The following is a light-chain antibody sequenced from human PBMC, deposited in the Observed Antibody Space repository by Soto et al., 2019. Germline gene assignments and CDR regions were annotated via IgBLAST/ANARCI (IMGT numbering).Light chain of an antibody. CDR3: QQRSNWPPDT. Sequence: EIVLTQSPATLSLSPGERATLSCRASQSVSSYLAWYQQKPCQAPRLLIYDASNRATGIPARFSGSGSGTDFTLTISSREPEDFAVYYCQQRSNWPPDTFGQGTKLEIK. V-gene: IGKV3-11*01. CDR1: QSVSSY. CDR2: DAS. J-gene: IGKJ2*01.